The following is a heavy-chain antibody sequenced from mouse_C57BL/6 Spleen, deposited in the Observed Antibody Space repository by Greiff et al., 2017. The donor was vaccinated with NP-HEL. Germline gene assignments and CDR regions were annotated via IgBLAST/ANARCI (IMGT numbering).Heavy chain of an antibody. J-gene: IGHJ2*01. V-gene: IGHV1-82*01. CDR1: GYAFSSSW. Sequence: VKLVESGPELVKPGASVKISCKASGYAFSSSWMNWVKQRPGKGLEWIGRIYPGDGDTNYNGKFKDKATLTADKSSSTAYMQLSSLTSEDSAVYFCARGIYDAHFDYWGQGTTLTVSS. CDR2: IYPGDGDT. CDR3: ARGIYDAHFDY. D-gene: IGHD2-3*01.